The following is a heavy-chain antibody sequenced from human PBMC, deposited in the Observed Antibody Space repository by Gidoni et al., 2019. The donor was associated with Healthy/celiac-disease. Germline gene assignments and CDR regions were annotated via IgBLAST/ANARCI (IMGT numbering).Heavy chain of an antibody. V-gene: IGHV4-39*01. Sequence: QLQLQESGPGLVKPSETLSLTCTVSGGSISSSSYYWGWIRQPPGKGLEWIGSIYYSGSTYYNPSLKSRVTISVDTSKNQFSLKLSSVTAADTAVYYCARRGRMGSSGYLVPDYWGQGTLVTVSS. D-gene: IGHD3-22*01. J-gene: IGHJ4*02. CDR2: IYYSGST. CDR3: ARRGRMGSSGYLVPDY. CDR1: GGSISSSSYY.